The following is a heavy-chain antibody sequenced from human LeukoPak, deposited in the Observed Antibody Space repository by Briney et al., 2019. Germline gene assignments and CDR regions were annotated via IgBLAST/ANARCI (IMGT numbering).Heavy chain of an antibody. D-gene: IGHD1-26*01. Sequence: GGSLRPSCVASGFSFSKYEMNWVRQAPGRGLEWISFISDSAGVIFYADSVRGRFTIYRDNAKSTLYLEMNSLRAEDTAIYYCASRVVGARFDYWGQGTLVTVSS. J-gene: IGHJ4*02. CDR3: ASRVVGARFDY. V-gene: IGHV3-48*03. CDR1: GFSFSKYE. CDR2: ISDSAGVI.